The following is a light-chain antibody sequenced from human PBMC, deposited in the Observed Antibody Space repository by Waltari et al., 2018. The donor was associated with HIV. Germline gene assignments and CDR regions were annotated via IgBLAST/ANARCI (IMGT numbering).Light chain of an antibody. CDR2: VKN. CDR3: NSLDNSGVLVV. V-gene: IGLV3-19*01. CDR1: SIRSYS. J-gene: IGLJ2*01. Sequence: SSEVTQDPAVSVALGQTVRITCQGDSIRSYSASWYQQKPGQAPILIIYVKNNRPSGIPDRFSGSSSGNTASLTITAAQAEDEADYYCNSLDNSGVLVVFGGGTKLTVL.